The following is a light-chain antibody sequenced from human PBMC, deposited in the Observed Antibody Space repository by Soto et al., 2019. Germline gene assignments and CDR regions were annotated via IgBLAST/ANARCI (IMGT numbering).Light chain of an antibody. J-gene: IGLJ3*02. CDR2: RNN. Sequence: QSVLTQPPSASGTPGQRVTISCSGSSSNIGSNTVNWYQQLPGTAPKLLIYRNNQRPSGVPDRLSGSKSGTAASLAISGLQSEDEADYHCAVWDDSLNGWVFGGGTKLTVL. V-gene: IGLV1-44*01. CDR1: SSNIGSNT. CDR3: AVWDDSLNGWV.